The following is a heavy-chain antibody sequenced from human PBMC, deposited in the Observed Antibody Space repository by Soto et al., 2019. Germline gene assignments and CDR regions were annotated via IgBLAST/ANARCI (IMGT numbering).Heavy chain of an antibody. Sequence: PVGSLSLSWAASGFNFSSYSMNWVRQAPGKGLEWVSSISSSSSYIYYADSVKGRFTISRDNAKNSLYLQMNSLRAEDTAVYYCARDPDTAMEFDYWGQGTLVTVSS. CDR2: ISSSSSYI. D-gene: IGHD5-18*01. V-gene: IGHV3-21*01. CDR3: ARDPDTAMEFDY. J-gene: IGHJ4*02. CDR1: GFNFSSYS.